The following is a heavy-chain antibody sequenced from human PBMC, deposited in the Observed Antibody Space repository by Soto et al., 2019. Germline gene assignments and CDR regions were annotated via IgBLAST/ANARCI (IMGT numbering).Heavy chain of an antibody. J-gene: IGHJ6*01. CDR1: GSSVSSNSAA. V-gene: IGHV6-1*01. CDR3: ARDLSVATIGNWDGMDV. CDR2: TYYRSKWYN. D-gene: IGHD5-12*01. Sequence: PSQTLSLTCAISGSSVSSNSAAWNCIRQSPSRGLEWLGRTYYRSKWYNDYAVSVKSRITINPDTSKNQFSLQLNSVTPEDTAVYYCARDLSVATIGNWDGMDVWGQGTTVTVSS.